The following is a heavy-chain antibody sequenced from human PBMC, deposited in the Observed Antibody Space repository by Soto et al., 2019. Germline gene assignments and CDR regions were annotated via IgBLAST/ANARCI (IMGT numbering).Heavy chain of an antibody. J-gene: IGHJ3*01. CDR1: GGSVTNINYF. Sequence: SETLSLTCSVSGGSVTNINYFWAWIRQSPGKGLEWIANIYYTGTTFYNPSLRSRVSMTIDASKNRFSLNLSSVTASDTALYYCARHEYVSSSYDLLDVWGRGTMVTVSS. D-gene: IGHD3-22*01. CDR2: IYYTGTT. V-gene: IGHV4-39*01. CDR3: ARHEYVSSSYDLLDV.